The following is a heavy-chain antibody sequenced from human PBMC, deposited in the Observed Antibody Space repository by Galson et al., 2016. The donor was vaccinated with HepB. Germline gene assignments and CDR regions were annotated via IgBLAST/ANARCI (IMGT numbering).Heavy chain of an antibody. V-gene: IGHV3-11*01. CDR3: ARSWGSAAPSDY. CDR1: GFIFRDFY. CDR2: ISATDNTM. Sequence: SLRLSCAASGFIFRDFYISWIRQAPGEGLEWVSYISATDNTMHYADSVKGRFTVSRDNSKNSLSLQMNSLRAEDTAVYYCARSWGSAAPSDYWGQGTLVTVSS. J-gene: IGHJ4*02. D-gene: IGHD6-13*01.